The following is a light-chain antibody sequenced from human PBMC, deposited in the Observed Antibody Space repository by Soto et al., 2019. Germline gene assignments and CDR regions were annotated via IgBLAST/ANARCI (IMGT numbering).Light chain of an antibody. V-gene: IGKV2-30*02. CDR2: KVS. J-gene: IGKJ5*01. CDR1: QSLVHSDGIAY. Sequence: DVVMTQSPLSLPVTLGQPASISCRSNQSLVHSDGIAYFSWFQQRPGRSPRRLIYKVSNRDSGVPARFSGSGSGTDFALKISRVETDDVGICYCMQSTQLPPTFGQGTRLEIK. CDR3: MQSTQLPPT.